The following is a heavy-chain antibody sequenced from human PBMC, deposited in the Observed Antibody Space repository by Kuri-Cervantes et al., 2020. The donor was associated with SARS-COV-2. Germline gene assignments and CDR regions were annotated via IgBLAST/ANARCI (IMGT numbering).Heavy chain of an antibody. J-gene: IGHJ4*02. Sequence: GESLKISCKASGYTFTGYYMHWVRQAPGQGLEWMGWINPNSGGTNYAQKFQGWVTMTRDTSISTVYMELSRLRSDDTAVYYCATGLVVPAAMRDYWGQGTLVTVSS. V-gene: IGHV1-2*04. CDR3: ATGLVVPAAMRDY. CDR1: GYTFTGYY. D-gene: IGHD2-2*01. CDR2: INPNSGGT.